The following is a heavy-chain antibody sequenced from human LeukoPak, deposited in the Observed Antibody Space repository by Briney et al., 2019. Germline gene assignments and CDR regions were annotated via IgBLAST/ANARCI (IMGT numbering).Heavy chain of an antibody. V-gene: IGHV1-69*05. D-gene: IGHD6-13*01. CDR2: IIPIFGTA. CDR3: ARDLWGLAAADY. Sequence: SVKVSCKASGGTFSSYAISWVRQAPGQGLEWMGGIIPIFGTANYAQKFQGRVTITTDESTSTAYMELSSLRSGDTAVYYCARDLWGLAAADYWGQGTLVTVSS. CDR1: GGTFSSYA. J-gene: IGHJ4*02.